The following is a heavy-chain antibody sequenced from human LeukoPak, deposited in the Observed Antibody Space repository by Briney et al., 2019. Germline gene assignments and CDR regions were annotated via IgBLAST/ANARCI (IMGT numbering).Heavy chain of an antibody. CDR1: GGSISSSSYY. J-gene: IGHJ4*02. D-gene: IGHD3-3*01. Sequence: PSETLSLTCTVSGGSISSSSYYWGWIRQPPGKGLEWIGSIYYSGSTYYNPSLKSRVTISVDTSKNQFSLKLSSVTAADTAVYYCASPPAPYDFWSGYYSYWGQGTLVTVSS. CDR2: IYYSGST. CDR3: ASPPAPYDFWSGYYSY. V-gene: IGHV4-39*01.